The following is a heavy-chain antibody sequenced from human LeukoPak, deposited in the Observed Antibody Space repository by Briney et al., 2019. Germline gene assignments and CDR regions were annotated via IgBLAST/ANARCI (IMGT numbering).Heavy chain of an antibody. CDR1: GYTFTSNG. D-gene: IGHD2-15*01. J-gene: IGHJ4*02. Sequence: ASVKVSCKASGYTFTSNGISWVRQAPGQGLEWMGWISGYNGNTNYAQKLQGRVTMTTDTSTSTAYMELRSLRSDDTAVYYCARFLGYCSGGSCSPFDYWGQGTLVTVSS. CDR2: ISGYNGNT. V-gene: IGHV1-18*01. CDR3: ARFLGYCSGGSCSPFDY.